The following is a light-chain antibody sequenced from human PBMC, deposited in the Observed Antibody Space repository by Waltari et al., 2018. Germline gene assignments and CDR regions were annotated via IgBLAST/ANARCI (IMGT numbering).Light chain of an antibody. Sequence: QSVLTQPPSASGTPGQRVTISCSGSTSNIGSNLVNWYQQLPGKAPKLLIYRSDQRPSGVPARFAGSKSGTSASLAISGRQSEDEADYYCAAWDDSLNGHWVFGGGTKVTVL. J-gene: IGLJ3*02. CDR1: TSNIGSNL. CDR2: RSD. CDR3: AAWDDSLNGHWV. V-gene: IGLV1-44*01.